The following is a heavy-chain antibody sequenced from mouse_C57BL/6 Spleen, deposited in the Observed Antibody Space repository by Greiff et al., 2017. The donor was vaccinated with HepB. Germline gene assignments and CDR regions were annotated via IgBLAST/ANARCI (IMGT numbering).Heavy chain of an antibody. CDR1: GYTFTGYW. V-gene: IGHV1-9*01. Sequence: VQLQQSGAELMKPGASVKLSCKATGYTFTGYWIEWVKQRPGHGLEWIGEILPGSGSTNYNEKFKGKATFTADTSSNTAYMQRSSLTTEGAAIYYCARAGRITTVPYYAMDYWGQGTSVTVSS. D-gene: IGHD2-4*01. CDR3: ARAGRITTVPYYAMDY. CDR2: ILPGSGST. J-gene: IGHJ4*01.